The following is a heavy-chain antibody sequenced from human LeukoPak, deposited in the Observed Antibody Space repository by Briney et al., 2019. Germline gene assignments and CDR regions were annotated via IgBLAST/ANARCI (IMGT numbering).Heavy chain of an antibody. V-gene: IGHV3-23*01. CDR2: ITDNGGGT. J-gene: IGHJ4*02. CDR1: GFTFSHYA. CDR3: AKGSSASRPYYFDY. D-gene: IGHD2-2*01. Sequence: GGSLRLSCAASGFTFSHYAMSWVRQAPGEGLDWISAITDNGGGTYYADSVKGRFTIPRDNSKNTLYLQMNSLRVEDTAVYYCAKGSSASRPYYFDYWGQGTLVTVSS.